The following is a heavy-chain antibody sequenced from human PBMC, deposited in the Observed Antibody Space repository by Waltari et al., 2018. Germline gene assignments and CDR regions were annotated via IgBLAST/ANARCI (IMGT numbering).Heavy chain of an antibody. D-gene: IGHD3-22*01. J-gene: IGHJ4*02. CDR2: INHSGST. Sequence: QVQLQQWGAGLLKPSETLSLTCAVYGGSFSGYYWSWIRQPPGKGLEWIGEINHSGSTNYNPSLKSRVTISVDTSKNQFSLKLSSVTAADTAVYYCARAVNYYDSSGYYYRFDYWGQGTLVTVSS. CDR1: GGSFSGYY. CDR3: ARAVNYYDSSGYYYRFDY. V-gene: IGHV4-34*01.